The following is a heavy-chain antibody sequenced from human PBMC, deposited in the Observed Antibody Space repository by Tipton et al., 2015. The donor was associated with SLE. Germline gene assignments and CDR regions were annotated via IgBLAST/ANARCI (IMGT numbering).Heavy chain of an antibody. Sequence: SLRLSCAASGFTFSTYTMTWVRQAPGKGLEWVSFFSGTNSHIYYADSLKGRFTISRDNAKNSLYLQMNSLRAEDTAVYYCAKDAGYSSNYYFDYWGQGTLVTVSS. V-gene: IGHV3-21*04. CDR3: AKDAGYSSNYYFDY. CDR1: GFTFSTYT. CDR2: FSGTNSHI. J-gene: IGHJ4*02. D-gene: IGHD6-13*01.